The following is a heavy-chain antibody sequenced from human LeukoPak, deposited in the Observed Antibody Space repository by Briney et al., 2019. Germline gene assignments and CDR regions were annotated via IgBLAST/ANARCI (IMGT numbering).Heavy chain of an antibody. CDR1: GYSFTSYW. Sequence: GESLKISCKGSGYSFTSYWIGWVRQVPGKGLEWMGIIYPGDSDSRYSPSFQGQVTISADNSITTAYLQWSSLKASDTAMYYCARALGYCSRTSCSFDLWGQGTLVTVSS. CDR2: IYPGDSDS. CDR3: ARALGYCSRTSCSFDL. J-gene: IGHJ4*02. D-gene: IGHD2-2*01. V-gene: IGHV5-51*01.